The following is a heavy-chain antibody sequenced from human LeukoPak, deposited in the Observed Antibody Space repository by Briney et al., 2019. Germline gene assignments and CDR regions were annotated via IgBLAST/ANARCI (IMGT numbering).Heavy chain of an antibody. J-gene: IGHJ4*02. CDR1: GLTFTDFW. V-gene: IGHV3-7*01. CDR3: SGRDSSRSPRAY. D-gene: IGHD2-2*01. CDR2: IKPDGSVK. Sequence: GGSLRLSCAASGLTFTDFWMNWVRLAPGRGLEWVANIKPDGSVKYYVDSVKGRFAISRDNARNEVYLEMNSLRAEDTGVYYCSGRDSSRSPRAYWGQGTLVSVSS.